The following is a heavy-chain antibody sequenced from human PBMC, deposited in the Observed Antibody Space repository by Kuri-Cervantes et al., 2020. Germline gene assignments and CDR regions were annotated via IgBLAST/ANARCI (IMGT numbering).Heavy chain of an antibody. D-gene: IGHD1-20*01. V-gene: IGHV3-21*01. CDR2: ISSSSSYI. J-gene: IGHJ4*02. CDR3: ARDVNQYKWNDLDF. Sequence: GGSLRLSCAASGFTFSSYAMSWVRQAPGKGLEWVSSISSSSSYIYYTVSVKGRFTISRDNAKNSLFLQMNSLRAEDTAVYYCARDVNQYKWNDLDFWGQGTLVTVSS. CDR1: GFTFSSYA.